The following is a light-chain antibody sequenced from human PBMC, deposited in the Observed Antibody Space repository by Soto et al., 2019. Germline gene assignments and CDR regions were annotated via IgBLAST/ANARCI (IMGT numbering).Light chain of an antibody. CDR1: QGISSA. V-gene: IGKV1-13*02. CDR3: QQFNSYPIT. Sequence: AIQLTQSPSSLSASVGDRVTITCRASQGISSALAWYQQKPGKAPNLLIYDASSLESGVTSRFSGSGSGTDFILTISSLQPEDFATYYCQQFNSYPITFGQGTRLEIK. J-gene: IGKJ5*01. CDR2: DAS.